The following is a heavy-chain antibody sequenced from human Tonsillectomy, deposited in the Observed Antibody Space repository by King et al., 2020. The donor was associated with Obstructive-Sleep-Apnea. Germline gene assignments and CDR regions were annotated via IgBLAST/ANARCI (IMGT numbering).Heavy chain of an antibody. J-gene: IGHJ4*02. CDR3: AHRGAQSIVGAKGCFDY. CDR1: GFSLSTSGVG. CDR2: MYWDEDK. V-gene: IGHV2-5*02. Sequence: TLKESGPTLVKPTQTLTLTCTFSGFSLSTSGVGVGWIRQPPGKALEWLALMYWDEDKRYSPSLKSRLTRTKETSKNQVVLTMTNMDPVETATYYCAHRGAQSIVGAKGCFDYWGQGTLVTVSS. D-gene: IGHD1-26*01.